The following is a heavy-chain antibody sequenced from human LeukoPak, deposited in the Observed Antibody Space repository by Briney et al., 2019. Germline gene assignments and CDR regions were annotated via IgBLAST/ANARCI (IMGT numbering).Heavy chain of an antibody. V-gene: IGHV1-8*01. Sequence: ASVKVSCKASGHTFTTYDINWVRQATGQGLEWMGWMDPNSGNTGYAQKFQGRVTMTRNTSIRTAYMELSSLRSEDTAVYYCARTYYYDSADFRILYGMDVWGQGTTVTVSS. J-gene: IGHJ6*02. CDR2: MDPNSGNT. D-gene: IGHD3-22*01. CDR1: GHTFTTYD. CDR3: ARTYYYDSADFRILYGMDV.